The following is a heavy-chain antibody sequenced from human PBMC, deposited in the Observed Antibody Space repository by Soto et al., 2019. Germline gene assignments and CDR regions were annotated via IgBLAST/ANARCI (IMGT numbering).Heavy chain of an antibody. CDR1: GGSISSYY. CDR2: IYYSGST. CDR3: AREHMGGSGTIGPHNWFDP. D-gene: IGHD3-10*01. J-gene: IGHJ5*02. Sequence: PSETLSLTCTVSGGSISSYYWSWIRQPPGKRLEWIGYIYYSGSTNYNPSLKSRVTISVDTSKNQFSPKLSSVTAADTAVYYCAREHMGGSGTIGPHNWFDPWGQGTLVTVSS. V-gene: IGHV4-59*01.